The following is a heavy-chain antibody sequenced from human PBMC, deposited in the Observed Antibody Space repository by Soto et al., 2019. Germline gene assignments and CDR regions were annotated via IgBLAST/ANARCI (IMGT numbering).Heavy chain of an antibody. D-gene: IGHD2-2*01. CDR2: IYYSGDT. CDR3: ARVESASWFDY. Sequence: PSETLSLTCTVSGGSVSSGAHYWSWIRQLPGKGLEWIGYIYYSGDTQYNPSLKSRLSISLDVSKNQFSLNLNSVTAADTAVYYCARVESASWFDYWGQGTLVTVSS. V-gene: IGHV4-31*03. CDR1: GGSVSSGAHY. J-gene: IGHJ4*02.